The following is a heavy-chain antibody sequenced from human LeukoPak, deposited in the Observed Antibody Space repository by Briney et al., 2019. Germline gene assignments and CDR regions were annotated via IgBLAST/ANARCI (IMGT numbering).Heavy chain of an antibody. J-gene: IGHJ3*02. CDR1: GFTFSSYA. CDR3: AKGVPYCGGDCWDAFDI. Sequence: QPGGSLRLSCAASGFTFSSYAMSWVRQAPGKGLEWVSAISGSGGSTYYADSVKGRFTISRDNSKNTLYLQMNSLRAEDTAVYYCAKGVPYCGGDCWDAFDIWGQGTMVTVSS. CDR2: ISGSGGST. D-gene: IGHD2-21*02. V-gene: IGHV3-23*01.